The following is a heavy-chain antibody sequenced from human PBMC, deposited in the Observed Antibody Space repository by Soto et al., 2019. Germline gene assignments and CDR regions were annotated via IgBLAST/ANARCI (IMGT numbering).Heavy chain of an antibody. D-gene: IGHD4-17*01. V-gene: IGHV1-18*01. CDR3: ARDRFMTTVTMGFDP. J-gene: IGHJ5*02. CDR1: GYTFTSYG. Sequence: QVQLVQSGAEVKKPGASVKVSCKASGYTFTSYGISWVRQAPGQGLEWMGWISAYNGNTNYAQTRQGRVTMTTDTSTSTAYRELRSLRSDDTAVYYCARDRFMTTVTMGFDPWGQGTLVTVSS. CDR2: ISAYNGNT.